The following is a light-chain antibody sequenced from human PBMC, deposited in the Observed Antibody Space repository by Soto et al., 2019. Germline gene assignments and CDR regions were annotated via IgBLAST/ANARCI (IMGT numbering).Light chain of an antibody. CDR1: QSVSSN. CDR2: GAS. CDR3: HQRSSWPIT. Sequence: EIVMTQSPATLSVSPCEIATLSCSSSQSVSSNLAWYQQKPGQAPRLLIYGASSRATGIPDRFSGSGSGTDFTLTISSLEPEDFAVYYCHQRSSWPITFGQGTRLEIK. J-gene: IGKJ5*01. V-gene: IGKV3-11*01.